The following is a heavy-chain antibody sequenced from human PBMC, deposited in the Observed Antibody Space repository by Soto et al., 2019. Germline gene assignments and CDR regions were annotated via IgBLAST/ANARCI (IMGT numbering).Heavy chain of an antibody. D-gene: IGHD1-1*01. CDR2: ISAHNGNT. CDR1: GYTFTSYG. J-gene: IGHJ4*02. Sequence: QVHLVQSGAEVKRPGASVKVSCKGSGYTFTSYGITWVRQAPGQGLEWMGWISAHNGNTDYAQKLQGRVTVTRDTSTSTAYMELRSLRSDDTAVYYCARGRYGDYWGQGALVTVSS. V-gene: IGHV1-18*01. CDR3: ARGRYGDY.